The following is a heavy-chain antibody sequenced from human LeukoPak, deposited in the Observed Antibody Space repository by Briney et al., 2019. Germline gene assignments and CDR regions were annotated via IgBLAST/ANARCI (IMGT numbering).Heavy chain of an antibody. CDR2: IKPDGREK. D-gene: IGHD3-22*01. CDR3: ARDRDGYPY. Sequence: PGGSLRLSCAASGFTFSSFWMSWVRQTPGKGLEWVANIKPDGREKNYVDSVKGRLTISRDNTKNSLYLQMNSLRAEDTAVYYCARDRDGYPYWGQGTLVTVSS. J-gene: IGHJ4*02. V-gene: IGHV3-7*01. CDR1: GFTFSSFW.